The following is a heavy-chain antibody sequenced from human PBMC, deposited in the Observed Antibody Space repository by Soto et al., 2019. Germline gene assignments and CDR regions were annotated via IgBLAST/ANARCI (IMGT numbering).Heavy chain of an antibody. CDR2: IIPIFGTA. Sequence: ASVKVSCKASGGTFSSYAISWVRQAPGQGLEWMGGIIPIFGTANYAQKFQGRVTITADESTSTAYMELSSLRSEDTAVYYCARGPRGYSYGPGNFDLWGRGTLVTVSS. CDR1: GGTFSSYA. J-gene: IGHJ2*01. V-gene: IGHV1-69*13. D-gene: IGHD5-18*01. CDR3: ARGPRGYSYGPGNFDL.